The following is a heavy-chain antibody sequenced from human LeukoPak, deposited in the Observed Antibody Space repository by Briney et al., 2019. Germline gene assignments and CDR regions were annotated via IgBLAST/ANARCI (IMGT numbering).Heavy chain of an antibody. CDR3: ARRYGSGSYYLVY. J-gene: IGHJ4*02. CDR1: GFTFSDHY. D-gene: IGHD3-10*01. CDR2: TRNKANSYTT. Sequence: GGSLRLSCAASGFTFSDHYMDWVRQAPGKGLEWVGRTRNKANSYTTEYAASVKGRFTISRDDSKNSLYLQMNSLKTEDTAVYYCARRYGSGSYYLVYWGQGTLVTVSS. V-gene: IGHV3-72*01.